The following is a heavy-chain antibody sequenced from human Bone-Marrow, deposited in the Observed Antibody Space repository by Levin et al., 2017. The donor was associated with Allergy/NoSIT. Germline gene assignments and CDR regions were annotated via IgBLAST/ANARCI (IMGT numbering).Heavy chain of an antibody. V-gene: IGHV3-23*01. CDR1: RFTFNTYA. J-gene: IGHJ1*01. Sequence: GESLKISCAASRFTFNTYAMIWVRQAPGKGLEWVSAISYDGGARYYTDSVRGRFSISRDNSKNTLYLQMNSLTVEDTAVYYCARLEATSDTGFWGQGTLVTVSS. CDR2: ISYDGGAR. D-gene: IGHD3-3*01. CDR3: ARLEATSDTGF.